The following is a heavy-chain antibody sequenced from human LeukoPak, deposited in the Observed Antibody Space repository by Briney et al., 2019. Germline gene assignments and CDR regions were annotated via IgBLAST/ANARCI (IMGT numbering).Heavy chain of an antibody. J-gene: IGHJ4*02. CDR3: ARGWAGNY. CDR1: GFTFSIYQ. V-gene: IGHV3-48*03. CDR2: IGNSGTLM. Sequence: QPGGSLRLSCAASGFTFSIYQKKWVRQAPGEGLEGVSYIGNSGTLMYYTDCVKGRFPISRDIAKHSLYPHINSARPDDTAVYYCARGWAGNYWGQGTLVTVSS. D-gene: IGHD6-19*01.